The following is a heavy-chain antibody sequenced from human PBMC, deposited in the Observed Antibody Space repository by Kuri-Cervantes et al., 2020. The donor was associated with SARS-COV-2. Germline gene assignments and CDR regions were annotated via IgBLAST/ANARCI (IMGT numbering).Heavy chain of an antibody. CDR2: INPNSGGT. V-gene: IGHV1-2*02. CDR3: ARGNGSGSGGWFDP. D-gene: IGHD3-10*01. J-gene: IGHJ5*02. Sequence: ASVKVSCKASGYTFTGYYMHWVRQAPGQGLEWMGWINPNSGGTNYAQKFQGRVTMTRDTSISTAHMELSRLRSDDTAVCYCARGNGSGSGGWFDPWGQGTLVTVSS. CDR1: GYTFTGYY.